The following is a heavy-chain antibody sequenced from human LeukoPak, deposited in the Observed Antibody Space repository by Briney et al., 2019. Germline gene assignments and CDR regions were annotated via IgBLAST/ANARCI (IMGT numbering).Heavy chain of an antibody. CDR3: ARDGPDIVGATTAGVYFDY. V-gene: IGHV1-69*05. D-gene: IGHD1-26*01. CDR2: IIPIFGTA. Sequence: SVKVSCKASGGTFSSYAISWVRQAPGQGLEWMGGIIPIFGTANYAQKFQGRVTITTDESTSTAYMELSSLRSEDTAVYYCARDGPDIVGATTAGVYFDYWGQGTLVTVSS. CDR1: GGTFSSYA. J-gene: IGHJ4*02.